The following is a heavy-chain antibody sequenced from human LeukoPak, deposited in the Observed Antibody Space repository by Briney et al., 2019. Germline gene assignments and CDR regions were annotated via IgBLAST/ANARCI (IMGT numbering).Heavy chain of an antibody. D-gene: IGHD2-15*01. CDR3: ATWAGCSGGSCYSRTDY. V-gene: IGHV1-2*06. J-gene: IGHJ4*02. CDR1: GYTFTCYY. Sequence: ASVKVSCKASGYTFTCYYMHWVRQAPGQGLEWMGRINPNSGGTNYAQKFQGRVTMTRDTSISTAYLELSRLRSDDTAVYYCATWAGCSGGSCYSRTDYWGQGTLVTVSS. CDR2: INPNSGGT.